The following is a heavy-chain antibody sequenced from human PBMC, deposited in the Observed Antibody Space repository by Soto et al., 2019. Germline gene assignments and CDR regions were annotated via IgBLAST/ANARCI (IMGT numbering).Heavy chain of an antibody. Sequence: PGGSLRLSCAASGFTFNNYAMSWVRQAPGKGLEWVSSISGSGGSTDYADSVKGRFTISRDNSKNTLYLQMNSLRAEDTAVYYCARDCLADIVVVCYYYMDVWGKGTTVTVSS. V-gene: IGHV3-23*01. J-gene: IGHJ6*03. D-gene: IGHD2-2*01. CDR3: ARDCLADIVVVCYYYMDV. CDR2: ISGSGGST. CDR1: GFTFNNYA.